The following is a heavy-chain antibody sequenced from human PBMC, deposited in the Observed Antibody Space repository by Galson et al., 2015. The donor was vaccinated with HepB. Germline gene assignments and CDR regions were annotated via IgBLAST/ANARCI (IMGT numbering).Heavy chain of an antibody. CDR3: AREYYDSSGYYYPNYFDY. D-gene: IGHD3-22*01. V-gene: IGHV1-18*04. CDR1: GYNFTSYG. J-gene: IGHJ4*02. Sequence: SVKVSCKASGYNFTSYGVSWVRQAPGQGLEWMGWISAYNGNTNYAQKLQGRVTMTTDASTSTAYMELRSLRSDDTAVYYCAREYYDSSGYYYPNYFDYWGQGTLVTVSS. CDR2: ISAYNGNT.